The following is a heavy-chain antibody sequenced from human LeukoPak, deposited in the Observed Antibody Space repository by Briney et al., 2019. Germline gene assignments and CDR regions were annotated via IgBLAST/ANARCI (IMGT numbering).Heavy chain of an antibody. V-gene: IGHV3-11*01. Sequence: GGSLXLSCAASGFTYSDYYMSWIRQAPGKGLEWVSYISSSGGTIYYADSVKGRFTISRDNAKNSLYLLMNSLRAEDMAVYYCVRGGHSYGDYWGQGTLVTVSS. D-gene: IGHD5-18*01. CDR2: ISSSGGTI. CDR1: GFTYSDYY. CDR3: VRGGHSYGDY. J-gene: IGHJ4*02.